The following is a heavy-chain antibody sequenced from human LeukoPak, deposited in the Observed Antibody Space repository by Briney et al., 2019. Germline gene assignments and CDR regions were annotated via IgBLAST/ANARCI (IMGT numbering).Heavy chain of an antibody. J-gene: IGHJ4*02. CDR3: ATSPPSYYDFWSGYYKD. Sequence: GGSLRLSCAASGFTFSSYWMRWVRQAPGKGLEWVANIKQDGSEKNYVDSVKGRFTISRDNSKNTLYLQMNSLRAEDTAVYYCATSPPSYYDFWSGYYKDWGQGTLVTVSS. CDR2: IKQDGSEK. CDR1: GFTFSSYW. D-gene: IGHD3-3*01. V-gene: IGHV3-7*03.